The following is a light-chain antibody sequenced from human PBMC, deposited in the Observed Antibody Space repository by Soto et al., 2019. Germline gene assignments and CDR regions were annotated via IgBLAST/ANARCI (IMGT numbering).Light chain of an antibody. Sequence: DIQMTQSPSTLSASVGDRVTITGRASQSISSWLAWYQQKPGKAPKLLIYDASSLESGVPSRFSGSGSGTEFTLTISSLQPDDFATYYCQQYNHYWTFGQGTKVDIK. CDR3: QQYNHYWT. CDR1: QSISSW. CDR2: DAS. V-gene: IGKV1-5*01. J-gene: IGKJ1*01.